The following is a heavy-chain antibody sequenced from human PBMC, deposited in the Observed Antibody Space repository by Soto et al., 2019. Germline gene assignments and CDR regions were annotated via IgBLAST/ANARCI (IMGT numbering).Heavy chain of an antibody. V-gene: IGHV1-69*12. CDR3: ARRYCISTSCHYYGMDV. CDR2: IIPMFGTA. J-gene: IGHJ6*02. D-gene: IGHD2-2*01. CDR1: GGTFSTYT. Sequence: QAQLVQSGAEVKKPGSSVKVSCKASGGTFSTYTINWVRQAPGQGLEWMGGIIPMFGTANYAQKFQGRVTITADESTSTAYMELSSLRSEDTAVYYCARRYCISTSCHYYGMDVWGQGTTVTVSS.